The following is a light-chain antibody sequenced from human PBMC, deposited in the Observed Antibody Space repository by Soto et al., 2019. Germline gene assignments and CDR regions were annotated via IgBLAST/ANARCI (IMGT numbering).Light chain of an antibody. V-gene: IGKV3-20*01. CDR1: QSVSSTY. CDR3: QKYGSSPYT. CDR2: DVS. J-gene: IGKJ2*01. Sequence: EIVLTQSPGTLSLSPGERATLSCRASQSVSSTYLAWYQQRPGQAPRLLIYDVSTRATGIPDRFSGSDSGTDFTLTISRLEPEDFAVYYCQKYGSSPYTFGQGTNLEIK.